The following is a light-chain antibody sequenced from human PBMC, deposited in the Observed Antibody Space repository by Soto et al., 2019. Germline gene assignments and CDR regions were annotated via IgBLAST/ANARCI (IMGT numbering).Light chain of an antibody. J-gene: IGLJ1*01. V-gene: IGLV2-11*01. CDR1: SSDVGGYNL. Sequence: QSVLTQPRSVSGSPGHSVTISCTGTSSDVGGYNLVSWYQQHPGKAPKLMIYDVSKRPSGVPDRFSGSKSGNTASLTISGLQAEDEADYYCYSYAGSYTFYVFGTGTKVTVL. CDR2: DVS. CDR3: YSYAGSYTFYV.